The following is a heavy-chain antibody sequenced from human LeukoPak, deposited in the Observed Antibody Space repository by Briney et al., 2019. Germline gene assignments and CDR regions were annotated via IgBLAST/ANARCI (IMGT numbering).Heavy chain of an antibody. CDR3: ASRSSELRFDYYYMDV. CDR2: MNPNSGNT. D-gene: IGHD1-14*01. V-gene: IGHV1-8*03. CDR1: GCTFTSYD. Sequence: ASVKVSCKASGCTFTSYDINWVRQATGQGLEWMGWMNPNSGNTGYAQKFQGRVTITRNTSISTAYMELSSLRSEDTAVYYCASRSSELRFDYYYMDVWGKGTTVTVSS. J-gene: IGHJ6*03.